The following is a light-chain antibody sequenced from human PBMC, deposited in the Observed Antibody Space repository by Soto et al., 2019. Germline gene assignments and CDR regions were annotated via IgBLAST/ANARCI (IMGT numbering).Light chain of an antibody. V-gene: IGLV1-47*01. CDR3: AAWDDSLSGPV. CDR2: KND. J-gene: IGLJ2*01. Sequence: QSVLTQPPSASGTPGQRVTISCSGSSSNIGSHYLYWYQQLPGTAPKLLIYKNDQRPSGVPDRFSGSKSGTSASLAISGLRSEDEADYYCAAWDDSLSGPVFGGGTKLTVL. CDR1: SSNIGSHY.